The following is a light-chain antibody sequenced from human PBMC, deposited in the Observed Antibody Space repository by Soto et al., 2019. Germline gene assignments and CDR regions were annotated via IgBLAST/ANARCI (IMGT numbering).Light chain of an antibody. J-gene: IGKJ1*01. CDR2: AAS. CDR3: QQYGSSRWT. V-gene: IGKV3-20*01. CDR1: QSVSSTY. Sequence: EIVLTQSPDTLSLFPGERATLSCRASQSVSSTYLAWYQQKPGQAPRPLISAASSRATGTPDRFSGSGSGTDFTLTISRLEPEAFAVYYCQQYGSSRWTFGQGTKVEIK.